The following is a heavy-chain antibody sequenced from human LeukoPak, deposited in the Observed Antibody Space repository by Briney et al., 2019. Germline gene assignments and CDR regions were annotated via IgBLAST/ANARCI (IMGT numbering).Heavy chain of an antibody. V-gene: IGHV3-21*01. D-gene: IGHD4-17*01. CDR1: GFTFSSYS. Sequence: PGGSLRLSCAASGFTFSSYSMNWVRQAPGKGLEWVSSISSSSSYIYYADSVKGRFTISRDNAKNSLYLQMNSLRAEDTAVYYCAKFDDYGDLFDYWGQGTLVTVSS. CDR2: ISSSSSYI. J-gene: IGHJ4*02. CDR3: AKFDDYGDLFDY.